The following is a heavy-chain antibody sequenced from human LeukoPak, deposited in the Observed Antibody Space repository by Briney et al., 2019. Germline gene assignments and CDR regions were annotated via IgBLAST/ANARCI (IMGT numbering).Heavy chain of an antibody. CDR2: ISYDGSSK. CDR3: AKAPSGFF. Sequence: GGSLRLSCAASGFTFSNYGMHWVRQAPGKGLEWVAIISYDGSSKYYADSVKGRFTISRDNSKNTLYLQMNSLRAEDTAVYYCAKAPSGFFWGQGTLVTVPS. CDR1: GFTFSNYG. V-gene: IGHV3-30-3*01. J-gene: IGHJ4*02. D-gene: IGHD3-3*01.